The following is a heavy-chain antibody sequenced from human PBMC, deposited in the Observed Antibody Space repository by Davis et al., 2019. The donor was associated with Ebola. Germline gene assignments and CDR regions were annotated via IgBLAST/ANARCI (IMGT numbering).Heavy chain of an antibody. CDR3: ARGITMVRGVTPMDV. D-gene: IGHD3-10*01. J-gene: IGHJ6*02. CDR2: IIPILGIA. CDR1: GGTFSSYA. Sequence: SVKVSCKASGGTFSSYAISWVRQAPGQGLEWMGRIIPILGIANYAQKFQGRVTITADKSTSTAYMELSSLRSDDTAVYYCARGITMVRGVTPMDVWGQGTTVTVSS. V-gene: IGHV1-69*04.